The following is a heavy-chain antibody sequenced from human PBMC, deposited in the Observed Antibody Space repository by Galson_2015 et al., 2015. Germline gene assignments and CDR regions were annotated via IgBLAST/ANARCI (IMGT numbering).Heavy chain of an antibody. Sequence: SLRLSCAVSGFTFDDYAMHWVRQAPGKGLEWVSGISWNSGSIGYADSVKGRFTISRDNAKNSLYLQMNSLRAEDTALYYCAKEGSISIWGQGTMVTVSS. D-gene: IGHD6-13*01. CDR1: GFTFDDYA. V-gene: IGHV3-9*01. CDR3: AKEGSISI. J-gene: IGHJ3*02. CDR2: ISWNSGSI.